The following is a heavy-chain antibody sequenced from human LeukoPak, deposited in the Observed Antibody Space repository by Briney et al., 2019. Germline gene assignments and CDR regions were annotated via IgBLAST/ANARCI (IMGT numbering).Heavy chain of an antibody. D-gene: IGHD3-3*01. CDR2: IYTSGST. Sequence: PSQTLSLTCTVSGGSISSGSYYWSWIRQPAGKGLEWIGRIYTSGSTNYNPSHKSRVTISVDTSKNQFSLKLSSVTAADTAVYYCARDFLEWLSRKDAFDIWGQGTMVTVSS. J-gene: IGHJ3*02. CDR3: ARDFLEWLSRKDAFDI. CDR1: GGSISSGSYY. V-gene: IGHV4-61*02.